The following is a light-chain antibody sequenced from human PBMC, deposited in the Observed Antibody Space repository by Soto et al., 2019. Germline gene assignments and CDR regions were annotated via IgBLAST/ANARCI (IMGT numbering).Light chain of an antibody. V-gene: IGKV1-5*01. CDR3: QQYNSYSWT. CDR2: DAS. CDR1: QSTGGW. J-gene: IGKJ1*01. Sequence: QMTQSPSTLSASVGDRVTITCRASQSTGGWLAWFQQKPGKAPKLLIYDASNLQTGVPRRFSGSGAGTEFTLTISGLQPDDFATYYCQQYNSYSWTFGQGTKVDIK.